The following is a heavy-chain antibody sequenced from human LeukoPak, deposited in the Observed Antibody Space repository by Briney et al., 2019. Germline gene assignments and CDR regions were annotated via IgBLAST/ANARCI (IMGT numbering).Heavy chain of an antibody. D-gene: IGHD6-19*01. CDR2: LYYSGDT. V-gene: IGHV4-39*01. CDR1: GGSISSRSSY. J-gene: IGHJ4*02. CDR3: ARHGLHSSGNYTFDY. Sequence: PSETLSLTCIVSGGSISSRSSYWGWIRQPPGQGLEWIGSLYYSGDTYYSPSLKSRVTISIDTSNNQFSLKLDSVTAADTAVYYCARHGLHSSGNYTFDYWGQGTLVTVSS.